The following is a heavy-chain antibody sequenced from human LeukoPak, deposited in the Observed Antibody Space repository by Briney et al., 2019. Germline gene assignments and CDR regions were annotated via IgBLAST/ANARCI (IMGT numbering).Heavy chain of an antibody. CDR3: ARDLSEWYNWGHFDY. J-gene: IGHJ4*02. CDR2: ISYDGSNK. Sequence: TGGSLRLSCAASGFTFSSYAMHWVRQAPGKGLEWVAVISYDGSNKYYADSVKGRFTISRDNSKNTLYLQMSSLRAEDTAVYYCARDLSEWYNWGHFDYWGQGTLVTVSS. CDR1: GFTFSSYA. D-gene: IGHD1-1*01. V-gene: IGHV3-30-3*01.